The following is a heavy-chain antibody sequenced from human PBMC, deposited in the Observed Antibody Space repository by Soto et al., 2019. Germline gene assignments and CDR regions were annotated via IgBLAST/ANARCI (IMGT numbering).Heavy chain of an antibody. D-gene: IGHD3-3*01. CDR1: GGSFSGYY. V-gene: IGHV4-34*01. J-gene: IGHJ6*02. CDR2: INHSGST. CDR3: ARVRSYYDFWSGYYSDGPDYYYGVDV. Sequence: SETLSLTCAVYGGSFSGYYWSWIRQPPGKGLEWIGEINHSGSTNYNPSLKSRVTISVDTSKNQFSLKLSSVTAADTAVYYCARVRSYYDFWSGYYSDGPDYYYGVDVWGQGTTVTVSS.